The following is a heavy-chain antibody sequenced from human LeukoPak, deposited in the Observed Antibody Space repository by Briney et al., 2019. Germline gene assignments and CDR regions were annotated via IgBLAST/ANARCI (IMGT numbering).Heavy chain of an antibody. D-gene: IGHD3-9*01. Sequence: ASVKVSCKASGHTFTAYYIHWVRQAPGQGLEWMGIINPSGGSTSYAQKFQGRVTMTRDTSTSTVYMELSSLRSEDTAVYYCARAELRYFDWFPFDYWGQGTLVTVSS. CDR3: ARAELRYFDWFPFDY. CDR2: INPSGGST. J-gene: IGHJ4*02. CDR1: GHTFTAYY. V-gene: IGHV1-46*01.